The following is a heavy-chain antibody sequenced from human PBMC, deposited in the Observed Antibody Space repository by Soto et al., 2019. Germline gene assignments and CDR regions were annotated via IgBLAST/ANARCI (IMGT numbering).Heavy chain of an antibody. J-gene: IGHJ5*02. CDR2: ISGSAGVA. V-gene: IGHV3-23*01. Sequence: EEQILESGGGLVHPGGSLSLSCAACGFVISANAMSWIRQAPGGGLEWVSTISGSAGVAFYADSVRGRFIISRDISKNTIYLQLSTLRADDMARYYCVKGSVWTWFDPWGQGTLVTVSS. D-gene: IGHD2-21*01. CDR1: GFVISANA. CDR3: VKGSVWTWFDP.